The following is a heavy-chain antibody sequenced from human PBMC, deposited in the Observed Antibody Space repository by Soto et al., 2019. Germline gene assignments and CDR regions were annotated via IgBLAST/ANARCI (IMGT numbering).Heavy chain of an antibody. CDR2: IYYSGST. J-gene: IGHJ3*01. Sequence: SETLSLTCTVSGGSISSSSYYWGWIRQPPGKGLEWIGSIYYSGSTYYNPSLKSRVTISVDTSKNQFSLKLSSVTAADTAVYYCARQRDIVVVVAAPGAFDFWRQGTMVTVSS. V-gene: IGHV4-39*01. CDR1: GGSISSSSYY. D-gene: IGHD2-15*01. CDR3: ARQRDIVVVVAAPGAFDF.